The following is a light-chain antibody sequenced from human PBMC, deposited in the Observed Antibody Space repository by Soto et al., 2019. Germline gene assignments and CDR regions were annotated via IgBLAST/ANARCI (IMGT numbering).Light chain of an antibody. CDR3: QQYYNVPIT. V-gene: IGKV1-39*01. J-gene: IGKJ5*01. CDR2: AAS. Sequence: DIQITQPPSSLSASVGDRFTITCLASQTISTYLNWYQQKPGKAPKRLIYAASSLQSGVPSRFSGSGSGTDFTFTISSLQSEDIATYYCQQYYNVPITFGQGTRLEIK. CDR1: QTISTY.